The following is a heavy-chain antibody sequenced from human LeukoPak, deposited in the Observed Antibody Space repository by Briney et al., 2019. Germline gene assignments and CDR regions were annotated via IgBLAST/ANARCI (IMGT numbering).Heavy chain of an antibody. Sequence: GGSLRLSCAASGFIFSAYPMNWVRQAPGKGLEWVANIKQDGSEKYYVDSVKGRFTISRDNAKNSLCLQMNSLRAEDTAVYYCARDQFGYDSGSYHSGPYYYYGMDVWGQGTTVTVSS. J-gene: IGHJ6*02. CDR3: ARDQFGYDSGSYHSGPYYYYGMDV. D-gene: IGHD3-10*01. CDR2: IKQDGSEK. V-gene: IGHV3-7*03. CDR1: GFIFSAYP.